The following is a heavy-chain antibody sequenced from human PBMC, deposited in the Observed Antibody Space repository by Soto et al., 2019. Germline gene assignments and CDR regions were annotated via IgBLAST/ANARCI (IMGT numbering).Heavy chain of an antibody. D-gene: IGHD3-3*01. J-gene: IGHJ5*02. Sequence: SETLSLTCAVYGGSFSGYYWSWIRQPPGKGLEWIGEINHSGSTNYNPSLKSRVTMSVDTSKNQFSLKLSSVTAADTAVYYCARGRYYDFWSGYYTNWFDPWGQGTLVTVSS. CDR1: GGSFSGYY. CDR3: ARGRYYDFWSGYYTNWFDP. V-gene: IGHV4-34*01. CDR2: INHSGST.